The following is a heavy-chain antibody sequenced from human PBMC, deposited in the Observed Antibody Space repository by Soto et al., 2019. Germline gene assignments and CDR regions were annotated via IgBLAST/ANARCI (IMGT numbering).Heavy chain of an antibody. V-gene: IGHV1-69*13. J-gene: IGHJ5*02. CDR2: IIPIFGTA. CDR3: ARAKSITMIVVVTLYNWFDP. D-gene: IGHD3-22*01. CDR1: GGTFSSYA. Sequence: SVKVSCKASGGTFSSYAISWVRQAPGQGLEWMGGIIPIFGTANYAQKFQGRVTITADESTSTAYMELSSLRSEDTAVYYCARAKSITMIVVVTLYNWFDPWGQGTLVTVSS.